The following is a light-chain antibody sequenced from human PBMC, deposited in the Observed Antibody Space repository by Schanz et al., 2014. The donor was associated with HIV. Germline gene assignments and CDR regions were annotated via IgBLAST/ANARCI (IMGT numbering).Light chain of an antibody. CDR3: AAWDDSLNGVV. Sequence: QSVLTQPPSASGTPGQRVTISCSGSSSIIGSNYVYWYQQLPGTAPKLLIYRDSQRPSGVPDRFSGSKSGTSASLAISGLQSEDEADYHCAAWDDSLNGVVFGGGTKLTVL. CDR2: RDS. V-gene: IGLV1-47*01. CDR1: SSIIGSNY. J-gene: IGLJ3*02.